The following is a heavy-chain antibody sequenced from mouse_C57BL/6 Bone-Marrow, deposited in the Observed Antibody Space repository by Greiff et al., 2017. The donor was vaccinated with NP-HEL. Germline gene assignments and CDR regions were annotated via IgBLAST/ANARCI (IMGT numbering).Heavy chain of an antibody. CDR1: GFNIKDDY. Sequence: VHVKQSGAELVRPGASVKLSCTASGFNIKDDYMHWVKQRPEQGLEWIGWIDPENGDTKYASKFQGKATITADTSSNTAYLQLSSLTSEDTAVYYCTTDGYYPYYAMDYWGQGTSVTVSS. CDR3: TTDGYYPYYAMDY. J-gene: IGHJ4*01. CDR2: IDPENGDT. D-gene: IGHD2-3*01. V-gene: IGHV14-4*01.